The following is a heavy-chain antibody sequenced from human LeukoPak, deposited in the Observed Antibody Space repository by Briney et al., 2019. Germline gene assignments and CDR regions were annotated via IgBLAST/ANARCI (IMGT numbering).Heavy chain of an antibody. D-gene: IGHD1-1*01. J-gene: IGHJ4*02. CDR2: IYHSGST. CDR1: GGSIGSISYY. V-gene: IGHV4-30-2*01. Sequence: SETLSLTCTVSGGSIGSISYYWSWIRQPPGKGLEWIGYIYHSGSTYYNPSLKSRVTISVDRSKNQFSLKLSSVTAADTAVYYCATGRYRFDYWGQGTLVTVSS. CDR3: ATGRYRFDY.